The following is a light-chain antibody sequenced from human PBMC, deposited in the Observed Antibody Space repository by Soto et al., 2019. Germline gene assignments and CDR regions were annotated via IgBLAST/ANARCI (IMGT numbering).Light chain of an antibody. J-gene: IGKJ5*01. CDR1: QRVDDSH. V-gene: IGKV3-20*01. Sequence: EIALTQSPGTLSLSPGEIAHPPYSASQRVDDSHLAWYQLRPGQAPRLLIYGASTRATGIPDRFSGSGSGTDFSLTIRGLKPEDFAVYYCQQYRMSPNTFGQGTRLE. CDR3: QQYRMSPNT. CDR2: GAS.